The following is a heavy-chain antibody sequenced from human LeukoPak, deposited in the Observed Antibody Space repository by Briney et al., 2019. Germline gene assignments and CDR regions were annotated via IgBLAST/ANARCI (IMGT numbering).Heavy chain of an antibody. CDR2: ISSSSSYI. J-gene: IGHJ4*02. CDR3: ARDTAAAGTIRYFDY. V-gene: IGHV3-21*01. Sequence: PGGSLRLSCAASGFTFSSYSMNWVRQAPGKGLEWVSSISSSSSYIYYADSVKGRFTISRDNAKNSLYLQMNSLRAEDTAVYYCARDTAAAGTIRYFDYWGQGTLVTVSS. D-gene: IGHD6-13*01. CDR1: GFTFSSYS.